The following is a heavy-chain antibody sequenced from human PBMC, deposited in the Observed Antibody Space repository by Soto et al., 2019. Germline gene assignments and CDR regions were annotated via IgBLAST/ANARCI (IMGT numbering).Heavy chain of an antibody. J-gene: IGHJ4*02. Sequence: QVQLVQSGAEMKKPGSSVKVSCKASGGTFSSYAISWVRQAPGQGLEWMGGIIPIFGTANYAQKFQGRVTITADESTSTAYMELSSLRSEDTAVYYCARSKGYGDYVKPNPVDYWGQGTLVTVSS. D-gene: IGHD4-17*01. V-gene: IGHV1-69*01. CDR3: ARSKGYGDYVKPNPVDY. CDR2: IIPIFGTA. CDR1: GGTFSSYA.